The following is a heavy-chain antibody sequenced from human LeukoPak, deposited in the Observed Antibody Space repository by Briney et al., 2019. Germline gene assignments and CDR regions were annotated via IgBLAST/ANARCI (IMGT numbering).Heavy chain of an antibody. CDR2: IYYSGST. D-gene: IGHD3-22*01. CDR3: ARDSFPYYYDSSGYSEFDY. CDR1: GGSISSSSYY. J-gene: IGHJ4*02. V-gene: IGHV4-39*07. Sequence: SETLSLTCTVSGGSISSSSYYWGWIRHPPGKGLEWIGSIYYSGSTYYNPSLKSRVTISVDTSKNQFSLKLSSVTAADTAVYYCARDSFPYYYDSSGYSEFDYWGQGTLVTVSS.